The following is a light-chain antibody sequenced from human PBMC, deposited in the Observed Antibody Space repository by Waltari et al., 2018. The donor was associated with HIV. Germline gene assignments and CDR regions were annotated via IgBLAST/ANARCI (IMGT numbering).Light chain of an antibody. CDR1: NVGNKR. Sequence: SYILTQSPSVSVAPGKTAKISCGGDNVGNKRVPWYQQKPGQAPIWVIYDDAALPSGIPARVSGSNSGNTATLTITRVEVGDEADYYCQVWDFTTDHVVFGGGTKLTVL. V-gene: IGLV3-21*03. J-gene: IGLJ3*02. CDR3: QVWDFTTDHVV. CDR2: DDA.